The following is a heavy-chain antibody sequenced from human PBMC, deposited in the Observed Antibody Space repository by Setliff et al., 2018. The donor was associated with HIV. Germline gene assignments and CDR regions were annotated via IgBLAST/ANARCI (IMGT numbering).Heavy chain of an antibody. J-gene: IGHJ6*04. D-gene: IGHD3-16*01. CDR3: ARDLHQPGYFYYVAV. CDR1: GGPFGSTS. V-gene: IGHV4-59*01. Sequence: SETLSLTCTVSGGPFGSTSWSWIRQFPGQGLEWIGYIYYSGNTNYNPSLKSRVTISIDTSKNRFFLKLNSVTAADTAIYYSARDLHQPGYFYYVAVWGKGTAVTVSS. CDR2: IYYSGNT.